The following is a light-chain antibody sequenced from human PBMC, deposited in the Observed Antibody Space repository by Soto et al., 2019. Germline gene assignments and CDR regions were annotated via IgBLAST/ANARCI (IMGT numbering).Light chain of an antibody. CDR1: QSVSSN. J-gene: IGKJ1*01. Sequence: EIVMTQSPATLSVSPGERATLSCRASQSVSSNLAWYQQKPGQAPRLLIYGASTRATGIPARFSGSGSGTEFTLTISSLQSEDFAAYYCQQYNNWPRWTFGQGTKV. V-gene: IGKV3-15*01. CDR3: QQYNNWPRWT. CDR2: GAS.